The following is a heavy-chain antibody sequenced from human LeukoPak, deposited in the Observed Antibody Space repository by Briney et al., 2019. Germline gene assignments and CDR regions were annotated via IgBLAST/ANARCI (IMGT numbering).Heavy chain of an antibody. CDR1: GFTFSNYW. J-gene: IGHJ4*02. CDR3: LRGDRRDY. V-gene: IGHV3-21*06. CDR2: IDSSGGYM. Sequence: GGSLRLSCAASGFTFSNYWMSWVRQAPGKGLEWVSSIDSSGGYMFYADSVKGRFIISRDNAKDSLYLQMNSLRVEDTAVYYCLRGDRRDYWGQGTLVTVSS.